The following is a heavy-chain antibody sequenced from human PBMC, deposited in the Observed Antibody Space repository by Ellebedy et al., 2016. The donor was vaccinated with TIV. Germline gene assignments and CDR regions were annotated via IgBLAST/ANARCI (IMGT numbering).Heavy chain of an antibody. J-gene: IGHJ6*02. CDR3: AKGKQGRRPGYMDV. V-gene: IGHV3-23*01. Sequence: GGSLRLXCVASGFTFSSYAMGWVRQAPGKGLEWVSSISISGDTTYYTDSVKGRFTISRDNAKNSLFLQMNSLRVDDTAVYYCAKGKQGRRPGYMDVWGQGTTVTVSS. CDR1: GFTFSSYA. CDR2: ISISGDTT. D-gene: IGHD1-14*01.